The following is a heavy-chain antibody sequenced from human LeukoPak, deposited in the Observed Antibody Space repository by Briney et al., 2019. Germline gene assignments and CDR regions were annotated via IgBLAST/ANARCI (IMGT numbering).Heavy chain of an antibody. CDR1: GFTFDDYA. CDR2: ISGDGGST. J-gene: IGHJ6*02. D-gene: IGHD2-21*01. V-gene: IGHV3-43*02. Sequence: PGGSLRLSCAASGFTFDDYAMHWVRQAPGKGLEWVSLISGDGGSTYYADSVKGRFTISRDNSKNSLYLQMNSLRTEDTALYYCAKDLAVMDYYYGMDVWGQGTTVTVSS. CDR3: AKDLAVMDYYYGMDV.